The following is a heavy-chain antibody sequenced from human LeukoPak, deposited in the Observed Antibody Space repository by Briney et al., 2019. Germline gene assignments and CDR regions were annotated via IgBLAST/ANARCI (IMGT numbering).Heavy chain of an antibody. CDR3: ARILDSAWGELGY. Sequence: SETLSLTCAVYGGSFSGYYWSWIRQPPGKGLEWIGEINHSGSTNYNPSLKGRFTISRDNSKNTLYLQMNSLRAEDTAVYYCARILDSAWGELGYWGQGTLVTVSS. CDR2: INHSGST. CDR1: GGSFSGYY. D-gene: IGHD6-19*01. V-gene: IGHV4-34*01. J-gene: IGHJ4*02.